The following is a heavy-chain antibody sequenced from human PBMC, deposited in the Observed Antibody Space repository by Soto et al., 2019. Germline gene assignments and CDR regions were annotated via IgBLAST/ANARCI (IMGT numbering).Heavy chain of an antibody. CDR3: ARESEWLFAGYYYGMDV. V-gene: IGHV3-48*01. Sequence: SLRLSCAASGFTFSSYSMNWVRQAPGKGLEWVSYISISSTNIYYADSVKGRFTISRDNAKNSLYLEMNSLRAEDTAVYYCARESEWLFAGYYYGMDVWGQGTTVTVSS. CDR2: ISISSTNI. J-gene: IGHJ6*02. CDR1: GFTFSSYS. D-gene: IGHD3-3*01.